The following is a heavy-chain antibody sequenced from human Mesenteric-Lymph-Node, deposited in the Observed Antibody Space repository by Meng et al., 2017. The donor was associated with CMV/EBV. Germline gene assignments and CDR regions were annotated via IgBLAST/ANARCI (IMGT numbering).Heavy chain of an antibody. J-gene: IGHJ4*02. CDR3: ARGMVATGLARY. CDR2: IIPIFGTA. CDR1: GGTFSSYA. V-gene: IGHV1-69*01. D-gene: IGHD5-12*01. Sequence: SCKASGGTFSSYAISWVRQAPGQGLEWMGGIIPIFGTANYAQKFQGRVTITADESTSTAYMELSSLRSEDTAVYYCARGMVATGLARYWGQGTLVTVSS.